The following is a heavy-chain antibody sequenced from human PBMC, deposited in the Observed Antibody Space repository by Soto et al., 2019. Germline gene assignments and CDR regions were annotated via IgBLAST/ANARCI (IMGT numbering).Heavy chain of an antibody. J-gene: IGHJ1*01. CDR2: IILIFGTA. D-gene: IGHD3-22*01. CDR3: ARWIYSSGYYRGHFQH. Sequence: SVEVFCKGFGGTFSSFSFNWVGQAPGQGVEGKGGIILIFGTANYAQKFQGRVTITADESTSTAYMELSSLRSEDTAVYYCARWIYSSGYYRGHFQHWGQGTLVTVSS. CDR1: GGTFSSFS. V-gene: IGHV1-69*13.